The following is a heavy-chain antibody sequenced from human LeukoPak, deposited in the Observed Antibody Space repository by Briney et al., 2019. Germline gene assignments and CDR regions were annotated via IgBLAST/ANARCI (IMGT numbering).Heavy chain of an antibody. Sequence: SQTLSLTCTVSGVSISSGGYYWSWIRQHPGKGLEWIGYIYYSGSTYHNPSLKSRVTISVDTSKNQFSLKLSSVTAADTAVYYCARAYYGDTGYNFDYWGQGTLVTVPS. D-gene: IGHD4-17*01. J-gene: IGHJ4*02. V-gene: IGHV4-31*03. CDR2: IYYSGST. CDR3: ARAYYGDTGYNFDY. CDR1: GVSISSGGYY.